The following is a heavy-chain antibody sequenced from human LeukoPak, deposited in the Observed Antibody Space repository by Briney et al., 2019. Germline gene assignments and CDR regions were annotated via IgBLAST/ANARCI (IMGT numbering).Heavy chain of an antibody. Sequence: ASVKVSCKASGYTFTSYGISWVRQAPGQGLEWMGWISAYNGNTNYAQKFQGRVTITTDESTSTAYMELSSLRSEDTAVYYCATRVGARGYFDYWGQGTLVSVSS. V-gene: IGHV1-18*01. J-gene: IGHJ4*02. CDR1: GYTFTSYG. CDR3: ATRVGARGYFDY. CDR2: ISAYNGNT. D-gene: IGHD1-26*01.